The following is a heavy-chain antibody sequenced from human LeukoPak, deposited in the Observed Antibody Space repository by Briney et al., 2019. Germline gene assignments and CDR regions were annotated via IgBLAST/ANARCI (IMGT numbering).Heavy chain of an antibody. CDR1: GFNFNNYG. D-gene: IGHD2-8*01. V-gene: IGHV3-48*02. J-gene: IGHJ6*03. Sequence: GGSLRLSCAASGFNFNNYGMSWARQARGKGLEWVSYIRPASDAVYYADSVKGRFAIPRDSAKNSLYLQMDSLRDEDTGVYYCARGGLNTNNYMDVWGKGTTVTVSS. CDR2: IRPASDAV. CDR3: ARGGLNTNNYMDV.